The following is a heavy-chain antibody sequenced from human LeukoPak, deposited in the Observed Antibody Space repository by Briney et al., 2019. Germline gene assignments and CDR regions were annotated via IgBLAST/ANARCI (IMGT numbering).Heavy chain of an antibody. V-gene: IGHV4-59*01. CDR2: IYYSGST. Sequence: PSETLSLTCTVSGGSISSYYWSWIRQPPGKGLEWIGYIYYSGSTNYNPSLKSRVTIPVDTSKNQFSLKLSSVTAADTAVYYCARGWESGSSYNWFDPWGQGTLVTVSS. J-gene: IGHJ5*02. D-gene: IGHD3-3*01. CDR1: GGSISSYY. CDR3: ARGWESGSSYNWFDP.